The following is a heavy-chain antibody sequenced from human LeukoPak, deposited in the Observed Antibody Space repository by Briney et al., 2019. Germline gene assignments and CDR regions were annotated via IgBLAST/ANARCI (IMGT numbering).Heavy chain of an antibody. CDR3: ARGDSSGWYYYFDY. Sequence: PGGSLRLSCAASGFTFSNYDMHWVRQATGKGLEWVSAIGTAGDTYYPGSVRGRFTMSRENAKNSLYLQMNSLTAGDTAVYYCARGDSSGWYYYFDYWGQGTLVTVSS. J-gene: IGHJ4*02. D-gene: IGHD6-19*01. CDR2: IGTAGDT. CDR1: GFTFSNYD. V-gene: IGHV3-13*04.